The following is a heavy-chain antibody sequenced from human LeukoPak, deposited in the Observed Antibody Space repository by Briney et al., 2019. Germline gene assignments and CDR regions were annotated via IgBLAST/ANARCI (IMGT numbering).Heavy chain of an antibody. CDR2: IYTSGST. D-gene: IGHD3-22*01. CDR3: AREYYYDSSEYYSPGYFQY. J-gene: IGHJ1*01. Sequence: SETLSLTCTVSGGSINSGSYYWRWIRQSAGKELEWIGRIYTSGSTNYNPALKSRVTILVDTSKNQFSLKLSSVTAADTAVYYCAREYYYDSSEYYSPGYFQYWGQGTLVTVSS. CDR1: GGSINSGSYY. V-gene: IGHV4-61*02.